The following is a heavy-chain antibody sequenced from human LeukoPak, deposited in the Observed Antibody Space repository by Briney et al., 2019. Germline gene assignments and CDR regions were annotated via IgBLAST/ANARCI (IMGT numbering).Heavy chain of an antibody. Sequence: PGRSLRLSCAASGFTFDDYAMHWVRQAPGKGLEWVSGISWNSGSIGYADSVKGRFTISRDNAKNSLYLQMNSLRAEDTALYYCAKDGAYCGGDCNYFDYWGQGTLVTVSS. J-gene: IGHJ4*02. D-gene: IGHD2-21*02. V-gene: IGHV3-9*01. CDR1: GFTFDDYA. CDR2: ISWNSGSI. CDR3: AKDGAYCGGDCNYFDY.